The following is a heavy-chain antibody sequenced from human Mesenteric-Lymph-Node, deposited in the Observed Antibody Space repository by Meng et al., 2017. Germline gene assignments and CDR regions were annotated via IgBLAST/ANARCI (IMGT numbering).Heavy chain of an antibody. CDR1: GASVDSGSYH. J-gene: IGHJ4*02. V-gene: IGHV4-30-4*01. D-gene: IGHD2-15*01. Sequence: EWGPRLVKPSETRALTWTVSGASVDSGSYHWSWVRQPPGKGLECIGYTYNGWSTYYNLSLRSRIAMSVDTSKNQFSLRLTSVTAADTAIFYCVRHGGKYFDSWGQGTLVTVSS. CDR3: VRHGGKYFDS. CDR2: TYNGWST.